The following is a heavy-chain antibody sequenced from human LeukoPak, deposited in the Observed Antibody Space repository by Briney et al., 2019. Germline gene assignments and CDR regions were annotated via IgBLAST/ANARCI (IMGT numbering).Heavy chain of an antibody. CDR3: ARGTWDDFWSGYYSNYFDY. CDR2: INHSGST. CDR1: GGSFSGYY. J-gene: IGHJ4*02. Sequence: SETLSLTCAVYGGSFSGYYWSWIRQPPGKGLEWIGEINHSGSTNYNPSPKSRVTISVDTSKNQFSLKLSSVTAADTAVYYCARGTWDDFWSGYYSNYFDYWGQGTLATVSS. V-gene: IGHV4-34*01. D-gene: IGHD3-3*01.